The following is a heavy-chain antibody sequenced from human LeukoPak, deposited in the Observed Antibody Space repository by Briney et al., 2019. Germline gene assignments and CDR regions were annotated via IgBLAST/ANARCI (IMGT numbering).Heavy chain of an antibody. D-gene: IGHD5-24*01. Sequence: PGGSLRLSCAASGFTFSSYVMHWVRQAPGKGLEWVAVISSDGSSKYYADSVKGRFTISRDTSKNTLYLQMSSLRPEDSAVYSCARQSQYYFDYWGQGTLVTVSS. CDR1: GFTFSSYV. V-gene: IGHV3-30-3*01. CDR2: ISSDGSSK. J-gene: IGHJ4*02. CDR3: ARQSQYYFDY.